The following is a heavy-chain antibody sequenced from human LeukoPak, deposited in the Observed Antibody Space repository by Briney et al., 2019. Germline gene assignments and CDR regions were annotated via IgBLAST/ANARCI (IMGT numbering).Heavy chain of an antibody. J-gene: IGHJ4*02. Sequence: GRSLRLSCAASGFTFSSYGMHWVRQAPGKGLEWVAVIWYDGSNKYYADSVKGRFTISRDNSKNTLYLQMNSLRAEDTAVYYCAREKTEFNYDILTGYDYWGQGILVTVSS. CDR3: AREKTEFNYDILTGYDY. CDR1: GFTFSSYG. CDR2: IWYDGSNK. V-gene: IGHV3-33*01. D-gene: IGHD3-9*01.